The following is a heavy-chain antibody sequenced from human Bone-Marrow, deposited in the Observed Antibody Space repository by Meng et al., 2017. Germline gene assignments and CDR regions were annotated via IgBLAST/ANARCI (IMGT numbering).Heavy chain of an antibody. J-gene: IGHJ5*02. CDR1: GFTFNNYA. V-gene: IGHV3-23*01. CDR3: AKVPYGDYFNWFDP. Sequence: GGSLRLSCAASGFTFNNYAMTWVRQSPGKGLEWVSSLSSSGSSTYYADSVKGRFTISRDNSKNTLYLQMNSLRAEDTAIYFCAKVPYGDYFNWFDPRGQGTLVTVSS. CDR2: LSSSGSST. D-gene: IGHD4-17*01.